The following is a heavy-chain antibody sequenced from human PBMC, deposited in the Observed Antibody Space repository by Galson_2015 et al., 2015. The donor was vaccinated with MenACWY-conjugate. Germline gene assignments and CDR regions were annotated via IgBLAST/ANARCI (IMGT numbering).Heavy chain of an antibody. CDR1: GFTFTDYW. D-gene: IGHD4-17*01. V-gene: IGHV3-7*03. Sequence: SLRLSCAASGFTFTDYWISWLRQGPGKGLEWVTNIKQDGSEKYYVDSVKGRFTVSRDNAKNSLYLQMNSLRAEDTAVYYCARDRHPDGVWNFDYWGQGILVTVSS. CDR2: IKQDGSEK. CDR3: ARDRHPDGVWNFDY. J-gene: IGHJ4*02.